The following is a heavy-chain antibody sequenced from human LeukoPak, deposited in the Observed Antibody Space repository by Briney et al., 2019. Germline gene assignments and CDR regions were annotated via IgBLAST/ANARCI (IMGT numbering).Heavy chain of an antibody. CDR1: GFTFSSYS. CDR3: ARDQSYYGV. J-gene: IGHJ4*02. V-gene: IGHV3-48*04. CDR2: ISSSSSTI. D-gene: IGHD2-21*01. Sequence: GGSLRLSCAASGFTFSSYSMNWVRQAPGKGLEWVSYISSSSSTIYYADSVKGRFTISRDNAKNSLFLQMNSLRADDTAVYYCARDQSYYGVWGQGTLVTVSS.